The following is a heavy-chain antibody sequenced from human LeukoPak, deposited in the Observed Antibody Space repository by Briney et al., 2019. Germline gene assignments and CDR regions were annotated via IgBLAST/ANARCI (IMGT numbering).Heavy chain of an antibody. J-gene: IGHJ4*02. CDR2: IYYSGST. V-gene: IGHV4-39*01. D-gene: IGHD2/OR15-2a*01. CDR1: GGSISSSSYY. CDR3: ARADKYSPFDY. Sequence: SETLSLTCTVSGGSISSSSYYWGWIRQPPGKGLEWIGSIYYSGSTYYNPSLKSRVTISVDTSKNQFSLKLSSVTAADTAVYYCARADKYSPFDYWGQGTLVTVSS.